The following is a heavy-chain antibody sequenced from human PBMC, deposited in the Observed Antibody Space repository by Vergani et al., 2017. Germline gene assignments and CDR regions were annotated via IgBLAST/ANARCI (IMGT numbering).Heavy chain of an antibody. CDR1: GYTFTSYG. CDR3: ARNRFYDSSGYYRFDY. D-gene: IGHD3-22*01. J-gene: IGHJ4*02. V-gene: IGHV1-18*01. Sequence: QVQLVQSGAEVKKPGASVKVSCKASGYTFTSYGISWVRPAPGQGLEWMGWISAYNGNTNYAQKLQGRVTMTTDTSTSTAYMELRSLRSDDTAVYYCARNRFYDSSGYYRFDYWGQGTLVTVSS. CDR2: ISAYNGNT.